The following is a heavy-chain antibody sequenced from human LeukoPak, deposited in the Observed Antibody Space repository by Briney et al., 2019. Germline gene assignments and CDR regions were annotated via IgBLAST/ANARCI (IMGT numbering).Heavy chain of an antibody. J-gene: IGHJ4*02. CDR3: ARELRIVVVTRMITSTQPGY. D-gene: IGHD2-21*02. V-gene: IGHV1-2*06. CDR1: GYTFTGYY. Sequence: ASVKVSCKASGYTFTGYYMHWVRQAPGQGLEWMGRINPNSGGTNYAQKFQGRVTMTRDTSISTAYMELSRLRSDDTAVYYCARELRIVVVTRMITSTQPGYWGQGTLVTVSS. CDR2: INPNSGGT.